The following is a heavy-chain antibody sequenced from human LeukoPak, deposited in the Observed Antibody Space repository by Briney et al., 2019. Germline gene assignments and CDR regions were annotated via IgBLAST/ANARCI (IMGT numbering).Heavy chain of an antibody. CDR3: AKDQPEAYFDY. D-gene: IGHD1-14*01. Sequence: GGSLRLSCVASEFMFSNYGMHWVRQAPNKGLEWVAFIRYDGTNQCYADSVRGRFTVSRDNSENTLYLQMNSLRAEDAALYYCAKDQPEAYFDYWGQGTLVTVSS. CDR1: EFMFSNYG. V-gene: IGHV3-30*02. CDR2: IRYDGTNQ. J-gene: IGHJ4*02.